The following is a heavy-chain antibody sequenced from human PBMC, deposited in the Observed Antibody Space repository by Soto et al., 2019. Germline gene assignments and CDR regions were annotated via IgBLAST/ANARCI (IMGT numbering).Heavy chain of an antibody. V-gene: IGHV4-30-4*01. CDR3: AREAPASRIRGGFEY. CDR1: GDSISSGDSY. Sequence: QVQLQESRPGLVKPSQTLSLTCTVSGDSISSGDSYWSWIRQSPEKGLEWIGYIYFSGSTYYNPSLKRRVTMSVDTSKNQFALRLSSVTAADTAVYYCAREAPASRIRGGFEYWGQGTLVTVSS. D-gene: IGHD6-13*01. J-gene: IGHJ4*02. CDR2: IYFSGST.